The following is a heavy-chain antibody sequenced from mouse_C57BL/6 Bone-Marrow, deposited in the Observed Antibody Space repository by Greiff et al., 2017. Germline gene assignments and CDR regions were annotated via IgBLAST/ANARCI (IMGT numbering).Heavy chain of an antibody. J-gene: IGHJ1*03. CDR3: ARSDDYGIWYFDV. CDR2: IHPNSSST. V-gene: IGHV1-64*01. D-gene: IGHD2-4*01. CDR1: GYPFTSYW. Sequence: VQLQQPGAELVNPGASVKLSCKASGYPFTSYWMHWVKQRPGQGLEWIGMIHPNSSSTNYNEKFKSKATLTVDKSSSTAYMQLSSLTSEDSAVYYGARSDDYGIWYFDVWGTGTTVTVSS.